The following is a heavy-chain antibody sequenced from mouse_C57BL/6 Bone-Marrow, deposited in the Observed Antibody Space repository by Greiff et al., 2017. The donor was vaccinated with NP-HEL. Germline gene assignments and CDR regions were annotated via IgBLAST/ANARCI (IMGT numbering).Heavy chain of an antibody. Sequence: DVMLVESGGGLVKPGGSLKLSCAASGFTFSDYGMHWVRPAPEKGLEWVAYISSGSSTIYYADTVKGRFTISRDNAKNTLFLQMTSLRSEDTAMYYCARSYRGLYYYAMDYWGQGTSVTVSS. CDR2: ISSGSSTI. V-gene: IGHV5-17*01. CDR1: GFTFSDYG. D-gene: IGHD2-12*01. J-gene: IGHJ4*01. CDR3: ARSYRGLYYYAMDY.